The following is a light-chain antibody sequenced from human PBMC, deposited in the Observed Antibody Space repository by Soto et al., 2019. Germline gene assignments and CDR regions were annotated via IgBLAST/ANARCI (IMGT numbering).Light chain of an antibody. CDR3: QSYDSSLSSWV. CDR2: GNS. Sequence: QSALTQPPSASGAPGQRVTISCTGSSSNIGAGYGVHWYQQVPGTAPKLLISGNSDRPSGVPDRFSGSKSGTSASLAITGLQAEDEADYYCQSYDSSLSSWVFGGGTKLTVL. J-gene: IGLJ3*02. CDR1: SSNIGAGYG. V-gene: IGLV1-40*01.